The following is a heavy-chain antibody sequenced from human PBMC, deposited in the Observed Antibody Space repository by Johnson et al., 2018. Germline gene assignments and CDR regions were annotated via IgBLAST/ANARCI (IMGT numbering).Heavy chain of an antibody. Sequence: QVQLVQSGAEVKKPGASVKVSCKASGYTFTSYDINWVRQATGQGLEWMGWMNTNSGNTGYAQKFQGRVTMTRNTSISTAYMELSSLRSEDTAVYYCARDGRSGGGFNYALDYWGQGTLVSVSS. D-gene: IGHD5-18*01. CDR1: GYTFTSYD. CDR2: MNTNSGNT. J-gene: IGHJ4*02. V-gene: IGHV1-8*01. CDR3: ARDGRSGGGFNYALDY.